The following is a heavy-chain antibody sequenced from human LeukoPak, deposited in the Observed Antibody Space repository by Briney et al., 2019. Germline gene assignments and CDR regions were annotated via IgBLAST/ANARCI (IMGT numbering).Heavy chain of an antibody. CDR1: GGSISSSNW. V-gene: IGHV4-4*02. CDR2: IYHSGST. J-gene: IGHJ5*02. D-gene: IGHD2-2*01. Sequence: SGTLSLTCAVSGGSISSSNWWSWVRQPPGKGLEWIGEIYHSGSTNYNPSLKSRVTISVDKSKNQFSLKLSSVTAADTAVYYCAKDPRSQRQFWFDPWGQGTLVTVSS. CDR3: AKDPRSQRQFWFDP.